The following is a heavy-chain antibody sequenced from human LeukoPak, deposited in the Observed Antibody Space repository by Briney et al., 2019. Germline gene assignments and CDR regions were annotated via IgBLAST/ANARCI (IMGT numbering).Heavy chain of an antibody. CDR2: LRFEGSNK. J-gene: IGHJ5*02. V-gene: IGHV3-30*02. CDR3: TKGHFSQQGLVANWFDP. D-gene: IGHD6-19*01. Sequence: GGSLRLSCAASGFTFSSYGMHWVPQAPGKGLEWVAFLRFEGSNKYYADSVKGRFTISRDISKNMLYLQMNMPRAQYTGVFFCTKGHFSQQGLVANWFDPWGQGTLVTVSS. CDR1: GFTFSSYG.